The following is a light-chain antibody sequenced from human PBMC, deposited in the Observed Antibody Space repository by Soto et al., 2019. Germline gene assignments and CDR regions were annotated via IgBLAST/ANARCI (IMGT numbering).Light chain of an antibody. CDR2: DVS. J-gene: IGLJ2*01. Sequence: QSALTQPASVSGSPGQPITISCSGSTSDIGAYNYVSWYQQHPGKAPKLLIYDVSYRPSGISDRFSGSKSGNTASLTISGLQPEDAADYYCSSYGASRILFGGGTKVTVL. V-gene: IGLV2-14*03. CDR1: TSDIGAYNY. CDR3: SSYGASRIL.